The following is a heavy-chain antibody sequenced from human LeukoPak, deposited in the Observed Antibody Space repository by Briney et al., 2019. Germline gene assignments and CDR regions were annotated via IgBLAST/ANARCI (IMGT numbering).Heavy chain of an antibody. V-gene: IGHV1-69*02. CDR2: IIPILGIA. CDR1: GDTFNRYT. D-gene: IGHD1-26*01. Sequence: SVKVSCKPFGDTFNRYTISWVRQAPGQGLEWMGRIIPILGIATYARKFQGRFTITADKSTSTAYMELSSLRSEDTAVYYCARAQTEGTYYLWYFDYWGQGTLVTVSS. J-gene: IGHJ4*02. CDR3: ARAQTEGTYYLWYFDY.